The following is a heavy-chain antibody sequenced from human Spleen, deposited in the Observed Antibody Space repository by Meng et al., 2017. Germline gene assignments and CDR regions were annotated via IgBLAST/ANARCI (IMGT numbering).Heavy chain of an antibody. J-gene: IGHJ4*02. CDR2: ISSSGNTI. CDR1: GFTFGDFA. V-gene: IGHV3-11*01. Sequence: GESLKISCTASGFTFGDFAMSWIRQAPGKGLDWVSYISSSGNTIYYTDSVKGRFTISRDNAKDSLYLQMNSLRAEDTAVYYCARGLPQYYGSGSYYDNWGQGTLVTVSS. CDR3: ARGLPQYYGSGSYYDN. D-gene: IGHD3-10*01.